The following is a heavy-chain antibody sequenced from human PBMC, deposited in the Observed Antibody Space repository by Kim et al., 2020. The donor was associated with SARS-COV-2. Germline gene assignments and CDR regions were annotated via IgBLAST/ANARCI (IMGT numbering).Heavy chain of an antibody. Sequence: PKSRVTISVDTSKNQFSLKLSSVNAADTAVYYCARDWKHLEARGYYGMDVWGQGTTVTVSS. CDR3: ARDWKHLEARGYYGMDV. J-gene: IGHJ6*02. V-gene: IGHV4-31*02. D-gene: IGHD3-3*01.